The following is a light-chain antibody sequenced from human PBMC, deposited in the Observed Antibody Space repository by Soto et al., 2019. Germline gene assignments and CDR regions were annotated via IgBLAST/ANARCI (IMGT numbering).Light chain of an antibody. CDR2: GAS. Sequence: EIVMTQSPATLSVSPGEGVTLSCRASQSVSSNLAWYQQRPGQAPRLLIYGASTRATGIPARFSGSGSGTEFTLTISRLEPEDFAVYYCQQYGSSPLFTFGPGTKVDI. J-gene: IGKJ3*01. V-gene: IGKV3-15*01. CDR1: QSVSSN. CDR3: QQYGSSPLFT.